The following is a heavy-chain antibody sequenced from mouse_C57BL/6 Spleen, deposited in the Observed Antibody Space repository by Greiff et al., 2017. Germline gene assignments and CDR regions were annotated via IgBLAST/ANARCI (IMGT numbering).Heavy chain of an antibody. D-gene: IGHD2-1*01. CDR1: GYTFTSYW. V-gene: IGHV1-7*01. CDR3: ARVDGNLYAMDY. J-gene: IGHJ4*01. Sequence: QVQLMESGAELAKPGASVKLSCKASGYTFTSYWMPWVKQTPGQGLEWIGYINPSSGYTKYNQKFKDKATLSADKSSSTAYLQLSSLAYEDSAVYYCARVDGNLYAMDYWGQGTSVTVSS. CDR2: INPSSGYT.